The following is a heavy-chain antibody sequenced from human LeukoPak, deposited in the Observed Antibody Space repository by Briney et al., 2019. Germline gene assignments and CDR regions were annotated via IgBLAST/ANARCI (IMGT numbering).Heavy chain of an antibody. CDR1: GGSFSGYY. CDR2: INHSGST. J-gene: IGHJ4*02. Sequence: NPSETLSLTCAVYGGSFSGYYWSWIRQPPGKGLEWIGEINHSGSTNYNPSLKSRVTISVDTSKNQFSLKLSSVTAADTAVYYCARGNYYDSSGYYCLTAWGQGTLVTVSS. CDR3: ARGNYYDSSGYYCLTA. V-gene: IGHV4-34*01. D-gene: IGHD3-22*01.